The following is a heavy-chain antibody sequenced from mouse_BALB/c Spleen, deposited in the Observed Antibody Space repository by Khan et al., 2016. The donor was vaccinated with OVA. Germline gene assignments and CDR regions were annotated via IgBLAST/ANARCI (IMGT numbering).Heavy chain of an antibody. V-gene: IGHV3-2*02. Sequence: HLQESGPGLVKPSQSLSLTCTVTGYSITSDYAWNWIRQFPGNKLEWMGYISYSGSTTYNPPLKSRISFTRDTSTDQFFLQLKSVTSEYTAAYYCASELGRYYAMDYWGPGASVTVSS. J-gene: IGHJ4*01. CDR1: GYSITSDYA. CDR2: ISYSGST. CDR3: ASELGRYYAMDY. D-gene: IGHD4-1*01.